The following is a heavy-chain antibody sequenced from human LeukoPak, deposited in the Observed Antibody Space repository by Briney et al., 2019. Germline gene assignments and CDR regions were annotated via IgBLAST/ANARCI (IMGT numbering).Heavy chain of an antibody. CDR3: ARGYSSGWDEVDY. CDR2: INHSGST. CDR1: GGSFSGYY. J-gene: IGHJ4*02. Sequence: SETLSLTCAVYGGSFSGYYWSWIRKPPGKGLEWIGEINHSGSTNYNQSLKSRVTISVDTSKNQFSLKLSSVTPEVTAVDYCARGYSSGWDEVDYWGQGTLVTVSS. V-gene: IGHV4-34*01. D-gene: IGHD6-19*01.